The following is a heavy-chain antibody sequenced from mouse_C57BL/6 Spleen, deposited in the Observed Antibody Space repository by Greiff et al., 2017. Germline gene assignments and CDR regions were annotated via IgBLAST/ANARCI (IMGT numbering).Heavy chain of an antibody. CDR1: GYTFTSYT. CDR3: ARWAAFDY. CDR2: INPSSGDT. V-gene: IGHV1-4*01. J-gene: IGHJ2*01. Sequence: QVHVKQSGAELARPGASVKMSCKASGYTFTSYTMHWVKQRPGQGLEWIGYINPSSGDTKYNQKFKDKATLTADKSSSTAYMQLSSLTSEDSAVYYCARWAAFDYWGQGTTLTVSS. D-gene: IGHD3-3*01.